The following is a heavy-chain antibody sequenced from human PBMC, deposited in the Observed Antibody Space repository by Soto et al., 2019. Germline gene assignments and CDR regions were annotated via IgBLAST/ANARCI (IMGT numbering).Heavy chain of an antibody. V-gene: IGHV1-18*04. Sequence: WASVKVSCKASGYTFTSYGISWVRQAPGQGLEWMGWISAYNGNTNYAQKLQGRVTMTTDTSTSTAYMELRSLRSDDTAVYYCARDVVVVPAAISSYYYYGMDVWGQGTTVTVSS. J-gene: IGHJ6*02. CDR2: ISAYNGNT. CDR1: GYTFTSYG. D-gene: IGHD2-2*01. CDR3: ARDVVVVPAAISSYYYYGMDV.